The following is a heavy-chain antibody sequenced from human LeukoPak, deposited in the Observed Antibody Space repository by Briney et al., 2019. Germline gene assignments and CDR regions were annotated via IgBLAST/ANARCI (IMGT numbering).Heavy chain of an antibody. CDR2: IYTSGST. CDR3: ARDQTYSGSGIYTYFDY. V-gene: IGHV4-61*02. Sequence: SSETLSLTCTVSGGSISSGSYYWSWIRQPAGKGLEYIGRIYTSGSTNYNPSLKSRVTISVDTSKNHYSLKLSSVTAADTAVYYCARDQTYSGSGIYTYFDYWGQGILVTVSS. CDR1: GGSISSGSYY. J-gene: IGHJ4*02. D-gene: IGHD3-10*01.